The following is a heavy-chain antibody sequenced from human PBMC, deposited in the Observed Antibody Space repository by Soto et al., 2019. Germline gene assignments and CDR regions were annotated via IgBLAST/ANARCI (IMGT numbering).Heavy chain of an antibody. V-gene: IGHV1-8*01. J-gene: IGHJ6*03. CDR2: MNPNSGNT. Sequence: QVQLVQSGAEVKKPGASVKVSCKASGYTFTSYDINWVRQATGQGLEWMGWMNPNSGNTGYAQKFQGRVTMTRNTSISTAYMELSSLRSEDTAVYYCARGRSYYGSGSYRLYYYYYMDVWGKGTTVTVSS. D-gene: IGHD3-10*01. CDR3: ARGRSYYGSGSYRLYYYYYMDV. CDR1: GYTFTSYD.